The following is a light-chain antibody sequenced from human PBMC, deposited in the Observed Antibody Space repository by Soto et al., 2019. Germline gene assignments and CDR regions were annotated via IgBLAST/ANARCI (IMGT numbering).Light chain of an antibody. CDR2: GAS. CDR3: QQYNNWPPPLT. J-gene: IGKJ4*01. Sequence: EIVMTQSPATLSVSPGERATLSCRASQSVSSNLAWYQQKPGQAPRLLIYGASTRATGIPARFSGSGSGTEFILTISSLQSEDFAVYYCQQYNNWPPPLTVGGGTKVEIK. CDR1: QSVSSN. V-gene: IGKV3-15*01.